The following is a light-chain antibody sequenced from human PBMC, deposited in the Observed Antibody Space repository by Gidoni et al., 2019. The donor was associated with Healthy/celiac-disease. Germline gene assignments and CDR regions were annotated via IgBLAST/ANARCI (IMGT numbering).Light chain of an antibody. CDR3: QQYNSYSPWT. Sequence: DIQMTQSPSTLSASVGDRVTITCRASQIISSWLAWYQQKPGKAPKLLIYKASSLESGVPSRFSGSGSGTEFTLTISSMQPDDFATYYCQQYNSYSPWTFGQXTKVEIK. V-gene: IGKV1-5*03. J-gene: IGKJ1*01. CDR1: QIISSW. CDR2: KAS.